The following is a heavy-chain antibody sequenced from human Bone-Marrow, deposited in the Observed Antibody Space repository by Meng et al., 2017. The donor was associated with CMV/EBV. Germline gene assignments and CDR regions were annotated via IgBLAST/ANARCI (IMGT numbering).Heavy chain of an antibody. Sequence: SWIRQTPGKGLEWIGESNHSGSTNYNPSLKSRVTISVDTSKNQFSLKLSSVTAADTAVYYCARVTGAELRYCSSTSCYTRAKSFDYWGQGTLVTVSS. D-gene: IGHD2-2*02. J-gene: IGHJ4*02. CDR3: ARVTGAELRYCSSTSCYTRAKSFDY. V-gene: IGHV4-34*01. CDR2: SNHSGST.